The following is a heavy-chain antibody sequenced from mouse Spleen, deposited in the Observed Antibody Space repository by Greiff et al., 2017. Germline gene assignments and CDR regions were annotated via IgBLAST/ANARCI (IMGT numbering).Heavy chain of an antibody. J-gene: IGHJ2*01. CDR1: GFTFSSYA. CDR3: ARGMIFDY. V-gene: IGHV5-9-3*01. Sequence: EVQLVESGGGLVKLGGSLKLSCAASGFTFSSYAMSWVRQTPEKRLEWVATISSGGGNTYYPDSVKGRFTISRDNAKNTLYLQMSSLKSEDTAMYYCARGMIFDYWGQGTTLTVSS. CDR2: ISSGGGNT. D-gene: IGHD2-4*01.